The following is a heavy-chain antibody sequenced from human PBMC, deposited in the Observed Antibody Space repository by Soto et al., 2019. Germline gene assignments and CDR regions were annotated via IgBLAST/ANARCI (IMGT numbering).Heavy chain of an antibody. J-gene: IGHJ5*02. CDR1: GYTFTNFG. D-gene: IGHD3-10*01. Sequence: ASVKVSCKASGYTFTNFGISWVRQAPGQGLEWMGWISAYNGNTNYAQKFQGRVTMTRDTSMNTAYMELSSLRSEDTAVYYCARFMVRGVIGPWGQGTPVTVSS. CDR3: ARFMVRGVIGP. CDR2: ISAYNGNT. V-gene: IGHV1-18*01.